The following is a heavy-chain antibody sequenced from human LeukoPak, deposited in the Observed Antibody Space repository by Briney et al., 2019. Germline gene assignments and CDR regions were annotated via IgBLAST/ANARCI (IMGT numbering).Heavy chain of an antibody. CDR2: INPSGGST. Sequence: ASVKVSCKASGYTFTSYYIHWVRQAPGQGLEWMGIINPSGGSTSYAQKFQGRVTMTRDTSTSTVYMELSSLRSEDTAVYYCARVSHRGNWFDPWGQGTLVTVSS. V-gene: IGHV1-46*01. CDR1: GYTFTSYY. CDR3: ARVSHRGNWFDP. J-gene: IGHJ5*02.